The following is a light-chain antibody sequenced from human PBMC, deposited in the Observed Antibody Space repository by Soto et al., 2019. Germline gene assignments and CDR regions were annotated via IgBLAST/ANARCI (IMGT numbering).Light chain of an antibody. CDR3: LLYYGGAWV. CDR2: STS. Sequence: QTVVTQEPSVTVSPGGTVTLTCASSTGTVTSGYYPNWFQQKPGQPPRTLFYSTSNKQSWTPARFSGSLLGGKAALTLSGVQPEDEADYYCLLYYGGAWVFGGGTKLTVL. CDR1: TGTVTSGYY. V-gene: IGLV7-43*01. J-gene: IGLJ3*02.